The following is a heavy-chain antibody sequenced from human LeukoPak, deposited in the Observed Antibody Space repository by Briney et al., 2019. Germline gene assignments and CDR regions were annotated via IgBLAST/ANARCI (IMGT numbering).Heavy chain of an antibody. CDR1: GFTFSSYW. V-gene: IGHV3-30-3*01. CDR2: ISYDGSNK. Sequence: GGSLRLSCAASGFTFSSYWMSWVRQAPGKGLEWVAVISYDGSNKNYADSVKGRFTISRDNSKNTLYLQMNSLRAEDTAVYYCARDSTMVRGPIDYWGQGTLVTVSS. J-gene: IGHJ4*02. CDR3: ARDSTMVRGPIDY. D-gene: IGHD3-10*01.